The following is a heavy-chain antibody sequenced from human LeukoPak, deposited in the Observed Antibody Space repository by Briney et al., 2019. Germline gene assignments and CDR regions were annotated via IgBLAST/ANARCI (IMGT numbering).Heavy chain of an antibody. D-gene: IGHD6-19*01. CDR2: INPNSGGT. V-gene: IGHV1-2*04. J-gene: IGHJ4*02. CDR3: ARASSGWYDMTAYYYFDY. CDR1: GYTFTGYY. Sequence: ASVKVSCKASGYTFTGYYMHWVRQAPGQGLEWMGWINPNSGGTNYAQKFQGWVTMTRDTSISTAYMELSRLRSDDTAVYYCARASSGWYDMTAYYYFDYWGQGTLVTVSS.